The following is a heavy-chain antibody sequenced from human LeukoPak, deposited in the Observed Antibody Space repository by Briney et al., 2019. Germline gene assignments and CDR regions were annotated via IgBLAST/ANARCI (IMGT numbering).Heavy chain of an antibody. J-gene: IGHJ4*02. CDR1: GFTFSSYS. CDR2: ISSSSSTI. V-gene: IGHV3-48*01. Sequence: GGSLRLSCAASGFTFSSYSMNWVRQAPGKGLEWVSYISSSSSTIYYADSVKGRFTISRDNSKNTLYLQMNSLRAEDTAVYYCARDPPGIAAAGSFDYWGQGTLVTVSS. D-gene: IGHD6-13*01. CDR3: ARDPPGIAAAGSFDY.